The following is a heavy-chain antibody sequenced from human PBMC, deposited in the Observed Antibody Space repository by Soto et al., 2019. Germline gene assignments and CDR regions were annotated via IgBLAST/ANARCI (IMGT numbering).Heavy chain of an antibody. CDR1: GFTFDDYA. V-gene: IGHV3-9*01. J-gene: IGHJ4*02. CDR2: ISWNSGSI. Sequence: EVQLVESGGGLVQPGRSLRHSCAASGFTFDDYAMHWVRQAPGKGLEWVSGISWNSGSIGYADSVKGRFTISRDNAKNSLYLQMNSLRYEDTALYYCAKDMGYDLSPLGYFDYWGQGTLVTVSS. D-gene: IGHD5-12*01. CDR3: AKDMGYDLSPLGYFDY.